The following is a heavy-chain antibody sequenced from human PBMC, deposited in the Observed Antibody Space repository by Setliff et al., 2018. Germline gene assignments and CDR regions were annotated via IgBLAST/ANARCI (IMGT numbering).Heavy chain of an antibody. CDR3: ARVDTGMGLPFDY. CDR1: GYTFTDYY. Sequence: ASVKVSCKASGYTFTDYYMHWVRQAPGQGLEWMGWINLNTGGTNYGQKFQGRVTMTRDTSISTAYMEVSRLRSDDTAVYYCARVDTGMGLPFDYWGKGTTVTVSS. V-gene: IGHV1-2*02. CDR2: INLNTGGT. J-gene: IGHJ6*04. D-gene: IGHD5-18*01.